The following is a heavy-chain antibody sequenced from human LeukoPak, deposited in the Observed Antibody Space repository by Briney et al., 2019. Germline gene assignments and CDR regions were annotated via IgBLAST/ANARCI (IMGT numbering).Heavy chain of an antibody. CDR3: ARDAVDTANAV. CDR2: ISYDGSNK. Sequence: GGSLRLSCAASGFTFSSYAMRWVRQAPGKGLEWVAVISYDGSNKYYADSVKGRFTISRDNSKNTLYLQMNSLRAEDTAVYYCARDAVDTANAVWGQGTTVTVSS. V-gene: IGHV3-30-3*01. D-gene: IGHD5-18*01. CDR1: GFTFSSYA. J-gene: IGHJ6*02.